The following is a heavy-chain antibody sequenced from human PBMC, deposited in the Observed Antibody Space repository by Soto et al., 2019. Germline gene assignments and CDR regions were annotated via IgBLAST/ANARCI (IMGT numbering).Heavy chain of an antibody. CDR3: ARDYTSGWRYFQY. CDR2: INAANGNT. Sequence: GASVKVSCKASGYSFTAFSIHWARQAPGQRLEWMGWINAANGNTEYSRKFYGRVTITTDTSASTGYMELSSLTSEDTAVYYCARDYTSGWRYFQYWGQGTVVTVSS. J-gene: IGHJ4*02. V-gene: IGHV1-3*01. CDR1: GYSFTAFS. D-gene: IGHD6-19*01.